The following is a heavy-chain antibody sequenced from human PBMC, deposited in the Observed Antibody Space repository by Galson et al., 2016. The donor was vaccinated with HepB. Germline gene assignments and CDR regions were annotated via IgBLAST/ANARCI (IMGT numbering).Heavy chain of an antibody. D-gene: IGHD2-8*01. V-gene: IGHV4-31*03. CDR2: ISHSGVT. J-gene: IGHJ6*02. CDR1: GGSISSGGYY. Sequence: TLSLTCTVSGGSISSGGYYWSWIRQPPGKGLEWIGYISHSGVTYYKPSLKSRLTISVDTSKNQFSLKLSSVTAADTAVYYCARDKKLYSDYYYYGLDVWGRGTTVTVSS. CDR3: ARDKKLYSDYYYYGLDV.